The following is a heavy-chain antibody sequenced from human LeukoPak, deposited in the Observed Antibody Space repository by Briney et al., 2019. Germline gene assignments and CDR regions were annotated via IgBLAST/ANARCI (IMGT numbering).Heavy chain of an antibody. D-gene: IGHD4-17*01. CDR3: ARGGSDYGPFDY. CDR1: GFIFSSYA. J-gene: IGHJ4*02. Sequence: GGSLRLSCAASGFIFSSYAMHWVRQAPGKGLEWVAVISYDGSNKYYADSVKGRFTISRDNSKNTLYLQMNSLRAEDTAVYYCARGGSDYGPFDYWGQGTLVTVSS. V-gene: IGHV3-30-3*01. CDR2: ISYDGSNK.